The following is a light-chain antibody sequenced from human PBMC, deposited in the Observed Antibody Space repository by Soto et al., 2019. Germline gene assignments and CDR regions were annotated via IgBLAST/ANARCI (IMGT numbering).Light chain of an antibody. CDR3: QQIYSPPYT. Sequence: IQMTQSPSPLSASVGDRVTITCRASQRISNYLNWYQHKPGKAPELLIYAASSLQSGVPSRFSGGGSGTDFALTISSLQPQDFGTYYCQQIYSPPYTFGQGTKMEIK. J-gene: IGKJ2*01. CDR1: QRISNY. V-gene: IGKV1-39*01. CDR2: AAS.